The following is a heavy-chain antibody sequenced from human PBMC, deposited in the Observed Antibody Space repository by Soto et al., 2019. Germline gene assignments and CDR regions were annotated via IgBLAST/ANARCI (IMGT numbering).Heavy chain of an antibody. J-gene: IGHJ6*02. Sequence: SGPTLVNQTQTLRMTCNCSGLSLSTSGMCVTWIRQPPGKCLGCLAHIHWDDDKDYNKFLEXRLXISKDTYKNQVALTVRNVDPLDTATSYCARIRRTRVRARSWRSDGRDFWGQGPPVTAS. V-gene: IGHV2-70*01. CDR1: GLSLSTSGMC. D-gene: IGHD6-13*01. CDR2: IHWDDDK. CDR3: ARIRRTRVRARSWRSDGRDF.